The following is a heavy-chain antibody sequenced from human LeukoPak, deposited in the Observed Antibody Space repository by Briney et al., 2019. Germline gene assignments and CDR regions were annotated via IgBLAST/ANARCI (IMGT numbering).Heavy chain of an antibody. CDR2: IYHNGDT. Sequence: PSETLSLTCTVSGASITSSYWSWIRQSPGKEPEWIGYIYHNGDTSSNPSLRGRVTISVDTSKNQFSLKLSSVTAADTAVYYCARGGYSSGWYSVQRNWFDPWGQGTLVTVSS. V-gene: IGHV4-59*12. D-gene: IGHD6-19*01. J-gene: IGHJ5*02. CDR1: GASITSSY. CDR3: ARGGYSSGWYSVQRNWFDP.